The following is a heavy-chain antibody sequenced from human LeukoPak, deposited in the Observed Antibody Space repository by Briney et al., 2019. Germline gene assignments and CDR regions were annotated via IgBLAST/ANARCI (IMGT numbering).Heavy chain of an antibody. D-gene: IGHD3-16*02. CDR3: ARDKLRLGELSLYDY. J-gene: IGHJ4*02. Sequence: ASVKVSCKASGFSFTGHYMHWVRQAPGQGREWMGCINLNSGDTKYEQKFRGWVTMTRDTSISTAYMELRRLRSDDTAVYYCARDKLRLGELSLYDYWGQGTLVTVSS. V-gene: IGHV1-2*04. CDR2: INLNSGDT. CDR1: GFSFTGHY.